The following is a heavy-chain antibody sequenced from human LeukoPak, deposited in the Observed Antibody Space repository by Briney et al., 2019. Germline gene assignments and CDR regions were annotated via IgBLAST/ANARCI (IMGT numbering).Heavy chain of an antibody. CDR2: IIPIFGTA. V-gene: IGHV1-69*13. CDR3: ARDGGYEQQLVYSGY. J-gene: IGHJ4*02. D-gene: IGHD6-13*01. Sequence: ASVKVSCKSSGGTFSSYAISWVRQAPGQGLEWMGGIIPIFGTANYAQKFRGRVTITADESTSTAYMELRSLRSDDTAVYYCARDGGYEQQLVYSGYWGQGTLVTVSS. CDR1: GGTFSSYA.